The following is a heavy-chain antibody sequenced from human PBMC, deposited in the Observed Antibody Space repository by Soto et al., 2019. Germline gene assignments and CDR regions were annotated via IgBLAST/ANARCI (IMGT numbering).Heavy chain of an antibody. CDR1: GYTFTSYA. CDR2: INAGNGNT. Sequence: QVQLVQSGAEVKKPGASVKVSCKASGYTFTSYAMHWVRQAPGQRLEWMGWINAGNGNTKYSQKFQGRVTITRDTSASTAYMELSSLRSEDTAVYYCARKESYGSGSSFSWFDPWGQGTLVTVSS. CDR3: ARKESYGSGSSFSWFDP. J-gene: IGHJ5*02. D-gene: IGHD3-10*01. V-gene: IGHV1-3*01.